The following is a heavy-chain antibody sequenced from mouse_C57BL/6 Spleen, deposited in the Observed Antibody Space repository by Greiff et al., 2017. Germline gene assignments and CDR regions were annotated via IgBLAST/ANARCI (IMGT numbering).Heavy chain of an antibody. CDR3: ARGNSNHFDY. CDR1: GFTFTDYY. J-gene: IGHJ2*01. Sequence: EVMLLESEGGLVQPGSSMKLSCTASGFTFTDYYIAWVRQVPEKGLEWVAYINSDGSSTYYLDSLKSRFIFTSDNAKNILYLQMSGLTSEDTATYYYARGNSNHFDYWGQGTTLTVSS. V-gene: IGHV5-16*01. CDR2: INSDGSST. D-gene: IGHD2-5*01.